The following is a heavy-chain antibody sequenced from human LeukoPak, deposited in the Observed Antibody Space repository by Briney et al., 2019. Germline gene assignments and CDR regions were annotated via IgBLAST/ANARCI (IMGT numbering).Heavy chain of an antibody. CDR3: ARDGEFGTGSYYRGCFDY. D-gene: IGHD3-10*01. J-gene: IGHJ4*02. CDR2: IHPRSGDT. Sequence: ASVKVACKASGYSFTAFYIHWVRQAPGQGLDWMGWIHPRSGDTNYAYKFKGRVTMTRETSSSTAHIDLDSLRSADTAVYYCARDGEFGTGSYYRGCFDYWGQGNLVTVSS. CDR1: GYSFTAFY. V-gene: IGHV1-2*02.